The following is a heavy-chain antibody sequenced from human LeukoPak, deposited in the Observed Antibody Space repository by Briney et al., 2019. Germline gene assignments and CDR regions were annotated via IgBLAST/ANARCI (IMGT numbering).Heavy chain of an antibody. D-gene: IGHD3-3*01. J-gene: IGHJ5*02. CDR1: GGSISSSSYY. V-gene: IGHV4-39*07. CDR2: IYYSGST. CDR3: ARDANYDFWSGYTQNWFDP. Sequence: SETLSLTCTVSGGSISSSSYYWGWIRQPPGKGLEWIGSIYYSGSTYYNPSLKSRVTISVDTSKNQFSLKLSSVTAADTAVYYCARDANYDFWSGYTQNWFDPWGQGTLVTVSS.